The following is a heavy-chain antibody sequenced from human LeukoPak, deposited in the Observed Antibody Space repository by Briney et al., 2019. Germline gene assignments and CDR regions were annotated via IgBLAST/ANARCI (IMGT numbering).Heavy chain of an antibody. CDR2: IKSKTDGGTT. V-gene: IGHV3-15*01. J-gene: IGHJ4*02. CDR1: GFIFSRYG. D-gene: IGHD2-21*01. Sequence: GGTLRLSCAASGFIFSRYGVSWVRQAPGKGLEWVGRIKSKTDGGTTDYAAPVKGRFTISRDDSKNTLYLQMNSLKTEDTAVYYCTTDPHILWWWPLDYWGQGTLVTVSS. CDR3: TTDPHILWWWPLDY.